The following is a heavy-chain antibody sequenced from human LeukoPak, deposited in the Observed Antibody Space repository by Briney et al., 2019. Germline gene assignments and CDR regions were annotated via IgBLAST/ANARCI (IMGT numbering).Heavy chain of an antibody. Sequence: GGSLRLSCAASGFTFTNYAMHWVRQAPGKGLEWVSLISASGANAYYADSVKGRLTISRDNSKNTLYLQMNSLRVEDTAVYYCAKDYYDILTGYYGFVDYWGQGTLVTVSS. J-gene: IGHJ4*02. CDR1: GFTFTNYA. CDR2: ISASGANA. CDR3: AKDYYDILTGYYGFVDY. V-gene: IGHV3-23*01. D-gene: IGHD3-9*01.